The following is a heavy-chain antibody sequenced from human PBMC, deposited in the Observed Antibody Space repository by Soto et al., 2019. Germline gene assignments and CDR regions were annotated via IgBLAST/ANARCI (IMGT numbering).Heavy chain of an antibody. Sequence: GGSLRLSCAASGFTFSSYAMHWVRQAPGKGLEWVAVISYDGSNKYYADSVKGRFTISRDNSKNTLYLQMNSLRAEDTAVYYCARPSYCSSTSCYSYFDYWGQGTLVTVS. CDR1: GFTFSSYA. D-gene: IGHD2-2*01. V-gene: IGHV3-30-3*01. J-gene: IGHJ4*02. CDR2: ISYDGSNK. CDR3: ARPSYCSSTSCYSYFDY.